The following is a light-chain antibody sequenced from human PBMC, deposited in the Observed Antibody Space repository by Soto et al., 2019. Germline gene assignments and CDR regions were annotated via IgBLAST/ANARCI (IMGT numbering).Light chain of an antibody. CDR1: SSDVDGYNY. CDR3: SSYAGSSNV. V-gene: IGLV2-8*01. J-gene: IGLJ1*01. CDR2: EVN. Sequence: QSALTQPASVSWSPGQSITISCTVTSSDVDGYNYVSWYQQHPGKAPKLMIYEVNKRPSGVPDRFSGSKSGNTASLTVSGLQAEDEADYYCSSYAGSSNVFGTGTKVTVL.